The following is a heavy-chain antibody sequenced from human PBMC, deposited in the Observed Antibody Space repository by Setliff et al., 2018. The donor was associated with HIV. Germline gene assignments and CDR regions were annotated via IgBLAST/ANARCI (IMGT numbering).Heavy chain of an antibody. D-gene: IGHD3-10*01. CDR2: IYTSGSS. CDR1: GGSISTYY. CDR3: ARATSPRPMVRGGWFDP. J-gene: IGHJ5*02. V-gene: IGHV4-4*08. Sequence: SETLSLTCTVSGGSISTYYWSWIRQPPGKGLEWIGHIYTSGSSTYNPSPKSRVTIPRDTSKNQFSLKLSSVTAADTAVYYRARATSPRPMVRGGWFDPWGQGTLVTVSS.